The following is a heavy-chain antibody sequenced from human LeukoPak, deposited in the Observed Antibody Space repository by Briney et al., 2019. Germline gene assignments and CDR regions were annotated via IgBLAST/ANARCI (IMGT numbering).Heavy chain of an antibody. D-gene: IGHD3-22*01. Sequence: SETLSLTCAVYGGSFSGYYWSWIRQPPGKGLEWIGEINHSGSTNYNPSLKSRVTISVDTSKNQFSLKLSSVTAADTAVYYCARGLQWLLVPYYFDYWGQGTLVTVSS. CDR1: GGSFSGYY. V-gene: IGHV4-34*01. CDR2: INHSGST. CDR3: ARGLQWLLVPYYFDY. J-gene: IGHJ4*02.